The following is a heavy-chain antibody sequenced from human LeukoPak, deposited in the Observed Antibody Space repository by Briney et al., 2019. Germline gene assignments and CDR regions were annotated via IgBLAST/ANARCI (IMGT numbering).Heavy chain of an antibody. V-gene: IGHV3-66*01. Sequence: GSLRLSCAASGFTVSSNYMSWVRQAPGKGLEWVSVIYSGGSTYYADSVKGRFTISRDNSKNTLYLQMNSLRAEDTAVYYCARSSGFSGYAFDIWGQGTMVSVSS. J-gene: IGHJ3*02. D-gene: IGHD3-22*01. CDR3: ARSSGFSGYAFDI. CDR1: GFTVSSNY. CDR2: IYSGGST.